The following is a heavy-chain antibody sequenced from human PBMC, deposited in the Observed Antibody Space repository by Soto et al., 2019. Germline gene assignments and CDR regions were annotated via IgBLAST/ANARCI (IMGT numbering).Heavy chain of an antibody. D-gene: IGHD2-15*01. Sequence: PGESLTITCKGSGYGVISYWIWWVRQRPGAVLEWIGIIYPGDSNARYSPSFQGQVTISADKSITTAYLQWTSLKASDSAMYYCARLVGSPTGNNYYGMDVWGQGTTVTVSS. J-gene: IGHJ6*02. V-gene: IGHV5-51*01. CDR2: IYPGDSNA. CDR1: GYGVISYW. CDR3: ARLVGSPTGNNYYGMDV.